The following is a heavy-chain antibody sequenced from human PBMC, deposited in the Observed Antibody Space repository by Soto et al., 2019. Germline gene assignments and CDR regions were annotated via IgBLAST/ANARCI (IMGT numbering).Heavy chain of an antibody. CDR1: GGSFSGYY. J-gene: IGHJ5*02. CDR3: ERHTWGRQRGWFDP. CDR2: INHTGTT. Sequence: PSETLSLTCAVYGGSFSGYYWSWIRQPPGKGLEWIGEINHTGTTYYNPSLKSRVTISVDTSKNQFSLKLSSVTATDTAVYYCERHTWGRQRGWFDPWGQGTLVTVSS. V-gene: IGHV4-34*01. D-gene: IGHD2-2*01.